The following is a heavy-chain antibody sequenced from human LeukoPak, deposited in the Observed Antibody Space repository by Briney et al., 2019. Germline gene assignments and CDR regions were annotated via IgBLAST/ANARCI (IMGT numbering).Heavy chain of an antibody. D-gene: IGHD6-13*01. CDR1: GYTFTSYY. Sequence: TSVKVSCKASGYTFTSYYIHWVRQAPGQRLEWMGKINPSGGSTSYAQKVQGRVTMTRDTSTSTVYMELSSLRSEDTAVYYCARGTGGAAGNPGLYWGQGTLVTVSS. CDR2: INPSGGST. J-gene: IGHJ4*02. V-gene: IGHV1-46*01. CDR3: ARGTGGAAGNPGLY.